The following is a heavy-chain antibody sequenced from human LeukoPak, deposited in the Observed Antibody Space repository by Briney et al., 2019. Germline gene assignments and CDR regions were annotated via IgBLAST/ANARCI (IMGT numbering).Heavy chain of an antibody. J-gene: IGHJ4*02. CDR1: GFTFSSYY. Sequence: PGGSLRLSCAASGFTFSSYYLHWVRQAPGKGLVWVSRINPDGSTASYADSVKGRFTISRDNAKNTVYLQMNSLRAEDTAVYYCASLKPIPTWGQGTLVTVSS. D-gene: IGHD1-14*01. V-gene: IGHV3-74*01. CDR3: ASLKPIPT. CDR2: INPDGSTA.